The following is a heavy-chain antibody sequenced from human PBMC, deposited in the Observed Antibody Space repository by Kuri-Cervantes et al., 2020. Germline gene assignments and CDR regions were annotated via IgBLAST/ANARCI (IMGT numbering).Heavy chain of an antibody. Sequence: GGSLRLSCAASGFSFSNYVIHWVRQAPGKGLEWVAVIWLDGSLNFYADSVKGRFTISRNNSENTGSLQMNSLRAEDTAVYYCAKEDYIVVLYYFDYWGQGTLVTVSS. J-gene: IGHJ4*02. CDR1: GFSFSNYV. CDR3: AKEDYIVVLYYFDY. D-gene: IGHD5-12*01. CDR2: IWLDGSLN. V-gene: IGHV3-30*02.